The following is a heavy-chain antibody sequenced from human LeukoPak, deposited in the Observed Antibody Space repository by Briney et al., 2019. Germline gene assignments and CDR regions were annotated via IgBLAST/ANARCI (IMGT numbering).Heavy chain of an antibody. CDR2: IYHSGST. J-gene: IGHJ4*02. CDR1: GGSISSGGYY. V-gene: IGHV4-30-2*01. D-gene: IGHD6-6*01. Sequence: SETLSLTCTVSGGSISSGGYYWSWIRQPPGKGLEWIGYIYHSGSTYYNPSLKSRVTISVDRSKNQFSLKLSSVTAADTAVYYCAAARSIIPSPHDYWGQGTLVTVSS. CDR3: AAARSIIPSPHDY.